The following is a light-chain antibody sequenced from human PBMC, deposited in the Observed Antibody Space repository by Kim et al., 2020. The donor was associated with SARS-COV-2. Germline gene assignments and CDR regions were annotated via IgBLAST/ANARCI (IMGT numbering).Light chain of an antibody. V-gene: IGKV3-15*01. J-gene: IGKJ4*01. CDR1: SLTSK. CDR3: QQYFDWPLT. Sequence: SLTSKLTWYQQKPGQAPRFLMSDASTRATSVTGRYGGSGSGTEFTLTITDLQSEDFAVYYCQQYFDWPLTFGGGTKVDIK. CDR2: DAS.